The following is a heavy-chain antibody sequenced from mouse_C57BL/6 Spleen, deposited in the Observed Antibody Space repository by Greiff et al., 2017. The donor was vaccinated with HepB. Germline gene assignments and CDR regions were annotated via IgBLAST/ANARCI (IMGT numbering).Heavy chain of an antibody. CDR1: GFTFSDYG. Sequence: EVQLVESGGGLVKPGGSLKLSCAASGFTFSDYGMHWVRQAPEKGLEWVAYISSGSSTIYYADTVKGRFTISRDNAKNTLFLQMTSLRSGDTAMYYCAGQGLFLRNWYFDVWGTGTTVTVSS. CDR2: ISSGSSTI. J-gene: IGHJ1*03. CDR3: AGQGLFLRNWYFDV. D-gene: IGHD1-1*01. V-gene: IGHV5-17*01.